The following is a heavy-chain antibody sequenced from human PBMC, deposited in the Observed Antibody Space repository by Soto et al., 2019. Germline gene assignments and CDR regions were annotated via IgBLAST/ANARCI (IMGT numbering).Heavy chain of an antibody. V-gene: IGHV4-59*01. CDR3: ARVQGGEFLKGSGMDV. CDR1: GDSISRYY. D-gene: IGHD3-10*01. Sequence: QVQLQESGPGLVKPSETLSLTCTVSGDSISRYYWSWIRLSPGKGLEWIGYIYYSGETNYNPSVKSRVTISVDRTKNQYSLKLSSVTAADTALYYCARVQGGEFLKGSGMDVWGQGTTVTVSS. CDR2: IYYSGET. J-gene: IGHJ6*02.